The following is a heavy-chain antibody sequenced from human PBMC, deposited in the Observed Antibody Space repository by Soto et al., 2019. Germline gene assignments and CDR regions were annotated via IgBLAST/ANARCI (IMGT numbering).Heavy chain of an antibody. CDR3: ARWALFAGQVAFDC. CDR2: ISAYNGNT. Sequence: QVQLVQSGAEVKKPGASVKVSCKASGYTFTSYGISWVRQAPGQGLEWMGWISAYNGNTNYAQKLQGRVTMTTDTPASAAYMGLRSVRSVDRAVYYCARWALFAGQVAFDCWGQGCLVTVSS. V-gene: IGHV1-18*04. J-gene: IGHJ4*02. CDR1: GYTFTSYG. D-gene: IGHD3-16*01.